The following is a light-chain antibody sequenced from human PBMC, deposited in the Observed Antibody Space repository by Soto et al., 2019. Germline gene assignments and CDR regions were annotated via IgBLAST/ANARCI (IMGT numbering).Light chain of an antibody. CDR3: QQSYEGVT. V-gene: IGKV1-39*01. Sequence: DIQMTQSPSSLSASVGDRVTIACRASQSIDIYLNWYQQKAGKAPRLLIDAASDLQSGVPSRFSGSGSGTDFTLTISSLQPEDFATYYCQQSYEGVTFGPGTKVDIK. CDR1: QSIDIY. CDR2: AAS. J-gene: IGKJ3*01.